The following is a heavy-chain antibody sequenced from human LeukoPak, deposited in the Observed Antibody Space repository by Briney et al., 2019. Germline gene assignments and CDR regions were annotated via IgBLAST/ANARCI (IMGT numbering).Heavy chain of an antibody. CDR2: LPPDELGI. CDR3: AREKVRQSGMDV. D-gene: IGHD2-2*01. V-gene: IGHV3-74*01. CDR1: GFTFTNYW. Sequence: PGGSLRLSCAASGFTFTNYWMHWVRQAPGMGLVWVSRLPPDELGIIYADSVKGRFTVSRDNAKNTVYLQMNSLRAEDTAVYYCAREKVRQSGMDVWGQGTTVTVSS. J-gene: IGHJ6*02.